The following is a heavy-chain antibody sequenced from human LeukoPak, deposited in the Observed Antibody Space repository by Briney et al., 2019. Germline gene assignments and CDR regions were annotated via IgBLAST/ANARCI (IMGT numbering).Heavy chain of an antibody. CDR3: ARGDTTPGDY. J-gene: IGHJ4*02. Sequence: GGSLRLSCAASGFTFSSYWMSWVRQAPGKGLEWVSSISSSGSYIYYADSVKGRFTISRDNAKNSLYLQMNSLRAEDTAMYYCARGDTTPGDYWGQGTLVTVSS. CDR2: ISSSGSYI. V-gene: IGHV3-21*01. D-gene: IGHD5-18*01. CDR1: GFTFSSYW.